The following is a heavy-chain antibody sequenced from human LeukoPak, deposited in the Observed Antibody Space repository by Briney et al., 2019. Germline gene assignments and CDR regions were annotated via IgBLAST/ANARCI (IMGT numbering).Heavy chain of an antibody. CDR1: GFTFSNYA. J-gene: IGHJ4*02. V-gene: IGHV3-30*04. Sequence: GGSLRLSCAASGFTFSNYAMSWVRQAPGKGLEWVAVIADDGKDKHYVESVKGRFTISRDNSKNTLYLQMNSLRVEDTAVYYCARDRHVAAAGYYFDYWGQGTLVTVSS. CDR2: IADDGKDK. CDR3: ARDRHVAAAGYYFDY. D-gene: IGHD6-25*01.